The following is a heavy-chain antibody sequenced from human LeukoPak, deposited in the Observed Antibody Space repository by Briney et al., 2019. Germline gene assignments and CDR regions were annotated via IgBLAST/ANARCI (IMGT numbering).Heavy chain of an antibody. V-gene: IGHV3-30*02. CDR1: GFTFRRFA. CDR2: IRFDGSKD. D-gene: IGHD4-17*01. CDR3: AKVGQDYGDHYFFDS. Sequence: GGSLRPSCAASGFTFRRFAMDWVRQAPGKGLEWVAFIRFDGSKDYYADSVKGRFTISRDNAKNTLYLQMNSLRVEDTAVYFCAKVGQDYGDHYFFDSWGQGTPVTVSS. J-gene: IGHJ4*02.